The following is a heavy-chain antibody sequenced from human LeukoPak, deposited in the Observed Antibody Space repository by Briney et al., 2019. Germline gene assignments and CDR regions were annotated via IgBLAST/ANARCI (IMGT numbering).Heavy chain of an antibody. CDR1: GGSIRSSYYY. V-gene: IGHV3-7*01. J-gene: IGHJ4*02. CDR3: ASTDSLDY. CDR2: IKADGSEK. D-gene: IGHD2-21*02. Sequence: PSETLSLTCTVSGGSIRSSYYYWGWVRQAPGKGLEWVANIKADGSEKYYVDSVKGRFTISRDNAKNSLHLQMNSLSVEDTAVYYCASTDSLDYWGQGTLVTVPS.